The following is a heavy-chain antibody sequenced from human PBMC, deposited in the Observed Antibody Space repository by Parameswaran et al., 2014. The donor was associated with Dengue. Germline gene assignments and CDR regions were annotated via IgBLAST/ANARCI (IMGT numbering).Heavy chain of an antibody. D-gene: IGHD3/OR15-3a*01. J-gene: IGHJ4*02. CDR2: VWYTGST. CDR3: ARQWTNYFDY. Sequence: VRQAPGKGLEWIGSVWYTGSTYYNPSLKSRVTISVDTSKNQFSLKLNSVTAADTAVYFCARQWTNYFDYWGLGILVTVSS. V-gene: IGHV4-39*01.